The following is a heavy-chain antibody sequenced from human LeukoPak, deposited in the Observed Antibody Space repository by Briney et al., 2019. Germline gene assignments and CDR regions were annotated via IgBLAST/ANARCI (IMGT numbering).Heavy chain of an antibody. J-gene: IGHJ4*02. CDR3: ARTKPGYSSSWNPFDY. V-gene: IGHV4-59*01. CDR1: GGSISSYY. D-gene: IGHD6-13*01. CDR2: IYYSGST. Sequence: SETLSLTCTVSGGSISSYYWSWIRQPPGKGLEWIGYIYYSGSTNYNPSLKSRVTISVDTSKNQLSLKLSSVTAADTAVYYCARTKPGYSSSWNPFDYWGQGTLVTVSS.